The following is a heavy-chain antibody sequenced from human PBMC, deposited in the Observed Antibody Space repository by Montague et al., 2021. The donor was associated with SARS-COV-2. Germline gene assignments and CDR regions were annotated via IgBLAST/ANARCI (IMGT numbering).Heavy chain of an antibody. D-gene: IGHD3-9*01. Sequence: SLRLSCAASGFTVSSNYMSWVRQAPGKGLEWVSVIYSGGGTYYADSVKGRFTISRDNSKNTLYLQMNSLRAEDTAVYYCARDRHWTNTYYDILTGYQYYYYGMDVWGQGTTVTVSS. CDR3: ARDRHWTNTYYDILTGYQYYYYGMDV. CDR2: IYSGGGT. J-gene: IGHJ6*01. CDR1: GFTVSSNY. V-gene: IGHV3-66*01.